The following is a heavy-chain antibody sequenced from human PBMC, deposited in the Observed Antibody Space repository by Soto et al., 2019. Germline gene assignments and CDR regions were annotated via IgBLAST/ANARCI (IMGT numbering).Heavy chain of an antibody. J-gene: IGHJ4*02. CDR1: GFTFSSYA. CDR3: AKEGLYYDFWSGYYPYYFDY. Sequence: GGSLRLSCAASGFTFSSYAMSWVRQAPGKGLEWVSAISGSGGSTYYADSVKGRFTISRDNSKNTLYLQMNSLRAEDTAVYSCAKEGLYYDFWSGYYPYYFDYWGQGTLVTVSS. D-gene: IGHD3-3*01. CDR2: ISGSGGST. V-gene: IGHV3-23*01.